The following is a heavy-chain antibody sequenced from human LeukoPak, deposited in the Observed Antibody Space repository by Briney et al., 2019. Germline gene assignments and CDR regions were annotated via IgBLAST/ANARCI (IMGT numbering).Heavy chain of an antibody. D-gene: IGHD6-6*01. CDR2: ISGSVVST. CDR3: ARGIRYSSSYYFDY. Sequence: GGSLRLSCAVSGFTFSSYAMSWVRQAPGKGLEWVSTISGSVVSTYYADSVKGRFTISRDNSKNTLYLQMNSLRAEDTAVYYCARGIRYSSSYYFDYWGQGTLVTVSS. CDR1: GFTFSSYA. J-gene: IGHJ4*02. V-gene: IGHV3-23*01.